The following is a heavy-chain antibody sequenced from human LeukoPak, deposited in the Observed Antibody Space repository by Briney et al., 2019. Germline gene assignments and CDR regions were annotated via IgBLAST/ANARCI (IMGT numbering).Heavy chain of an antibody. Sequence: PGGSLRLSCAASGFTFSSYGMHWVRQAPGKGLEWVAVIWYDGSNKYYADSVKGRFTISRDNSKNTLYLQMNSLRAEDTAVYYCAKQESLRFLEWLTNYYYYYGMDVWGQGTKVTVSS. D-gene: IGHD3-3*01. CDR1: GFTFSSYG. CDR3: AKQESLRFLEWLTNYYYYYGMDV. V-gene: IGHV3-33*06. CDR2: IWYDGSNK. J-gene: IGHJ6*02.